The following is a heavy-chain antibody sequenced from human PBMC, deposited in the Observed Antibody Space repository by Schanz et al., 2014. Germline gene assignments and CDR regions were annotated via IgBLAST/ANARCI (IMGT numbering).Heavy chain of an antibody. Sequence: VQLVESGGGVVQPGRSLRLSCAASGFTFSSYAMSWVRQAPGKGLEWVSDISSGSSYANYADSVKGRFSISRDNAKNSLFLQMNRLRAEDTAVYYCAKARRKSNCSGGRCFHYSYYGMDVWGQGTTVTVSS. J-gene: IGHJ6*02. CDR2: ISSGSSYA. D-gene: IGHD2-15*01. V-gene: IGHV3-21*04. CDR3: AKARRKSNCSGGRCFHYSYYGMDV. CDR1: GFTFSSYA.